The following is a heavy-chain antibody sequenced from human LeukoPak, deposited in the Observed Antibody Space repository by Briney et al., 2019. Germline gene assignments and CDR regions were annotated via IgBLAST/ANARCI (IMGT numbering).Heavy chain of an antibody. D-gene: IGHD2-2*01. V-gene: IGHV1-2*02. J-gene: IGHJ4*02. CDR1: GYTFSDYY. Sequence: ASVRVSCTASGYTFSDYYMHWVRQAPGQGFEWIGCINRNNDDTNYAQTFPGRVTITRDTSISTAHMEVSRLRSDDTAVYYCARANVLYCSSTTCLFDYWGQGTLVTVSS. CDR2: INRNNDDT. CDR3: ARANVLYCSSTTCLFDY.